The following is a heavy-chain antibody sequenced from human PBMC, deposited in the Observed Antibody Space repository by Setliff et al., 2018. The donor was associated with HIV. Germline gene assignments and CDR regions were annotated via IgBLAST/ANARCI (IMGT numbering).Heavy chain of an antibody. CDR1: GGSISSGSYY. V-gene: IGHV4-61*02. CDR2: IYTSGST. D-gene: IGHD3-22*01. CDR3: ARAPITMIVVVNYGMDV. J-gene: IGHJ6*02. Sequence: NPSETLSLTCTVSGGSISSGSYYWSWIRQPAGKGLEWTGRIYTSGSTNYNPSLKSRVTISVDTSKNQFSLKLSSVTAADTAVYYCARAPITMIVVVNYGMDVWGQGTTVTV.